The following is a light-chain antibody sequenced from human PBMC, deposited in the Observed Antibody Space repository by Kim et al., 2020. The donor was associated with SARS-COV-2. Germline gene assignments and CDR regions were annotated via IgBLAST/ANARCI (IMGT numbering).Light chain of an antibody. V-gene: IGLV1-44*01. CDR2: DSN. Sequence: GQGVTCSCCGSSSNNAINVVHWYQQLPGTAPKLLIEDSNQRPSGVPDRFSGSKSGASASLAISGLQSEDEADYFCATWDDSLTGFVLGTGTKVTVL. CDR3: ATWDDSLTGFV. J-gene: IGLJ1*01. CDR1: SSNNAINV.